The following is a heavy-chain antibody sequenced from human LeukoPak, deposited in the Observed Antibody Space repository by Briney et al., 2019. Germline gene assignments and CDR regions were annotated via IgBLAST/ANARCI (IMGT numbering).Heavy chain of an antibody. Sequence: SETLSLTCAVYGGSFSGYYWSWIRQPPGKGLEWIGEINHSGSTNYNPSLKSRVTISVDTSKNQFSLKLSSVTAADTAVYYCARDPRIVGATHDAFDIWGQGTMVTVSS. CDR2: INHSGST. J-gene: IGHJ3*02. D-gene: IGHD1-26*01. CDR3: ARDPRIVGATHDAFDI. V-gene: IGHV4-34*01. CDR1: GGSFSGYY.